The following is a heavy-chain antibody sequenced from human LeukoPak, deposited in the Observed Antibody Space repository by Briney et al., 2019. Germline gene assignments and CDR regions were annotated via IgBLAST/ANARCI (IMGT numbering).Heavy chain of an antibody. Sequence: GGSLRLSCAASGFTFSSYNMNWVRQAPGKGLEWVSSISSSSSYIYYADSVKGRFTICGDNAKNSLYLQMNSLRAEDTAVYYCASQACSSTSCSAVDPWGQGTLVTVSS. D-gene: IGHD2-2*01. CDR2: ISSSSSYI. CDR3: ASQACSSTSCSAVDP. CDR1: GFTFSSYN. V-gene: IGHV3-21*01. J-gene: IGHJ5*02.